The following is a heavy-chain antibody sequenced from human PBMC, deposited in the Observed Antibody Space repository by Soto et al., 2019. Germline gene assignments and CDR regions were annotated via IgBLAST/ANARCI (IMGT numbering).Heavy chain of an antibody. CDR1: GFTFSSYA. D-gene: IGHD5-12*01. CDR2: ISYDGSNK. Sequence: QVQLVESGGGVVQPGRSLRLSCAASGFTFSSYAMHWVRQAPGKGLEWVAVISYDGSNKYYADSVKGRFTIPRDNYKNTLYLQMNSLRAEDTAVYYCASDYSRFNSGYGFSMDVWGQGTTVTVSS. J-gene: IGHJ6*02. V-gene: IGHV3-30-3*01. CDR3: ASDYSRFNSGYGFSMDV.